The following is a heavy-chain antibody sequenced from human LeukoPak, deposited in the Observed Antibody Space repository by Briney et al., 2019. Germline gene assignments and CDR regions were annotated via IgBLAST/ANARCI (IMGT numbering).Heavy chain of an antibody. CDR3: ARDWYGCWFDP. D-gene: IGHD3-10*01. V-gene: IGHV3-66*01. J-gene: IGHJ5*02. Sequence: PGGSLRLSCAASGFTVSSNYMSWVRQAPGKGLEWVSVIYSGGSTYYADSVKGRFTISRDNSKNTLYLQMNSLRAEDTAVYYCARDWYGCWFDPWGQGTLVTVSS. CDR2: IYSGGST. CDR1: GFTVSSNY.